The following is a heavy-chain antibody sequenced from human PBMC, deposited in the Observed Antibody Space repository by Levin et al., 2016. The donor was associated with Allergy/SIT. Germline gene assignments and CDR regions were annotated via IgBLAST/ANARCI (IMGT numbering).Heavy chain of an antibody. CDR3: ARLPHSDYGDY. V-gene: IGHV4-39*01. D-gene: IGHD2-21*01. Sequence: SETLSLTCTVSGGSTSSSSYYWGWIRQPPGKGLEWIGSIYYSGSTYYNPSLKSRVTISVDTSKNQFSLKLSSVTAADTAVYYCARLPHSDYGDYFGPGTLVTVSS. CDR1: GGSTSSSSYY. J-gene: IGHJ4*02. CDR2: IYYSGST.